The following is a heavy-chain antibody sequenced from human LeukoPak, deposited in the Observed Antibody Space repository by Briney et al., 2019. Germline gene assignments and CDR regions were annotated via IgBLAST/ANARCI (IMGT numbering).Heavy chain of an antibody. D-gene: IGHD1/OR15-1a*01. CDR1: GVSINTYC. V-gene: IGHV4-59*01. CDR2: VYYNGIT. CDR3: ASQLGGTTFH. Sequence: SETLSLTCTVSGVSINTYCWGWIRQPPGKGLEWIGYVYYNGITNYNPSLKSRVSISLDTSKNQFSLRLNSVTAAETAVYYCASQLGGTTFHWGQGTLVTVSS. J-gene: IGHJ4*02.